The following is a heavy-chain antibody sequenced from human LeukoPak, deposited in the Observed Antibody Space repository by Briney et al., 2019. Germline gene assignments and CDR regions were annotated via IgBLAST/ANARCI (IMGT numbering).Heavy chain of an antibody. CDR2: IYYSWST. V-gene: IGHV4-59*08. J-gene: IGHJ4*02. Sequence: SETLSLTCTVSGGSISSYYWSWIRQPPGKRLEWIGYIYYSWSTNYSPSLKSRVTISVDTSKNQFSLKLSSVTAADTAVYYCARGAALTEPCFDYWGQGTLVTVSS. D-gene: IGHD1-14*01. CDR3: ARGAALTEPCFDY. CDR1: GGSISSYY.